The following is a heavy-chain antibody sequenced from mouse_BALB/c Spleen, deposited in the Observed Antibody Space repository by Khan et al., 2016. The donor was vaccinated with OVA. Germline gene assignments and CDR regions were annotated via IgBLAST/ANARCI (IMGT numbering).Heavy chain of an antibody. V-gene: IGHV2-6-4*01. Sequence: QVQLKQSGPGLVAPSQSLSITCTVSGFSLSRYNVHWVRQPPGKGLEWLGMIWGGGSTDYNSILKSRLSISKDNSKSQVFLKMNSLQTDDSAMYYSARTYYKYDGYYAMDYWGQGTSVTVSS. J-gene: IGHJ4*01. CDR1: GFSLSRYN. D-gene: IGHD2-14*01. CDR3: ARTYYKYDGYYAMDY. CDR2: IWGGGST.